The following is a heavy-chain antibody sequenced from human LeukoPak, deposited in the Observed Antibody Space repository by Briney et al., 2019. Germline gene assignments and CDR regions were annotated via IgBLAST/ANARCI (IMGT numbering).Heavy chain of an antibody. J-gene: IGHJ5*02. V-gene: IGHV3-30*04. CDR3: ARDSSGWGGNNWFDP. D-gene: IGHD6-19*01. CDR2: ISYDGSNK. Sequence: PGGSLRLSCAASGFTFGVYAIHWVRQAPAKGLEWVAFISYDGSNKYYADSVKGRFTISRDNSKNTSYLEMNSLKPEDTALYYCARDSSGWGGNNWFDPWGQGTLVTVSS. CDR1: GFTFGVYA.